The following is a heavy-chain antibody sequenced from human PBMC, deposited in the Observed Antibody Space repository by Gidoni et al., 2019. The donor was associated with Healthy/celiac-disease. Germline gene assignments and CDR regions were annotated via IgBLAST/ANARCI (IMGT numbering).Heavy chain of an antibody. CDR3: ARASYGSGRKYYFDY. V-gene: IGHV3-7*03. CDR1: GFTFSSYW. CDR2: IKQDGSEQ. D-gene: IGHD3-10*01. Sequence: EVQLVEPGGGLVQPGGSLRLSCAASGFTFSSYWLSWVRKAQGKGLEWVANIKQDGSEQYYVDSVKGRFTISRDNAKTSLYLQMTSLRAEDTAVYYCARASYGSGRKYYFDYWGQGTLVTVSS. J-gene: IGHJ4*02.